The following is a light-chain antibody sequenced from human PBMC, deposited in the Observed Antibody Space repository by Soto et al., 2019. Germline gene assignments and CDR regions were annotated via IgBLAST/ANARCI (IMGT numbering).Light chain of an antibody. CDR3: CSYADGSIYV. V-gene: IGLV2-14*01. J-gene: IGLJ1*01. Sequence: QSVLTQPASVSGSPGQSITISCTGTSRDIGAYNYVSWYLQHPGKAPKLMIYEVVNRPSGISNRFSGSKSGNTASLTISGLQAEDEADYYCCSYADGSIYVFGTGTKVTV. CDR2: EVV. CDR1: SRDIGAYNY.